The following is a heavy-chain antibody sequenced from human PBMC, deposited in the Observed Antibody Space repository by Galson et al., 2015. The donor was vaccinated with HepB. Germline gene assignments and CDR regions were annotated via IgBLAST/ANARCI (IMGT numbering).Heavy chain of an antibody. CDR3: AKWGDYYGSGSYPWWGNYYYYGMDV. D-gene: IGHD3-10*01. J-gene: IGHJ6*02. CDR1: GFTFSSYG. Sequence: SLRLSCAASGFTFSSYGMHWVRQAPGKGLEWVAVISYDGSNKDYADSVKGRFTISRDNSKNTLYLQMNSLRAEDTAVYYCAKWGDYYGSGSYPWWGNYYYYGMDVWGQGTTVTVSS. CDR2: ISYDGSNK. V-gene: IGHV3-30*18.